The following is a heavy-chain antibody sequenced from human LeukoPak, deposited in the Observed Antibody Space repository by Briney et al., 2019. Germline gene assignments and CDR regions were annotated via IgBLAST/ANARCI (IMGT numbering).Heavy chain of an antibody. CDR1: GYTFTSYG. V-gene: IGHV1-18*04. J-gene: IGHJ5*02. CDR2: ISAYNGNT. Sequence: VKVSCKASGYTFTSYGISWVRQAPGQGLEWMGWISAYNGNTNYAQKLQGKVTMTTDTSTSTAYMELRSLRSDDTAVYYCARDPIYYGSGVNWFDPWGQGTLVTVSS. CDR3: ARDPIYYGSGVNWFDP. D-gene: IGHD3-10*01.